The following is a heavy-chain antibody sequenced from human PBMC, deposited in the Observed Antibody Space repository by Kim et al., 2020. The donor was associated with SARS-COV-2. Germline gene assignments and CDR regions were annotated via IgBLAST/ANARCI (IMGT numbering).Heavy chain of an antibody. V-gene: IGHV3-30*18. Sequence: GGSLRLSCAASGFTFSSYGMHWVRQAPGKGLEWVAVISYDGSNKYYADSVKGRFTISRDNSKNTLYLQMNSLRAEDTAVYYCAKDPSLVVITRGGWFDP. D-gene: IGHD3-22*01. CDR3: AKDPSLVVITRGGWFDP. CDR2: ISYDGSNK. J-gene: IGHJ5*02. CDR1: GFTFSSYG.